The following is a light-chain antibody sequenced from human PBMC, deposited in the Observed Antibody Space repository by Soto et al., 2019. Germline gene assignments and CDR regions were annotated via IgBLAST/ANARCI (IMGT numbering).Light chain of an antibody. CDR1: SSDVGGYNY. V-gene: IGLV2-14*01. J-gene: IGLJ2*01. CDR3: MSYTSSSTLV. CDR2: DVS. Sequence: QSVLTQPASVSGSPGQSITLSCSGTSSDVGGYNYVSWYQQHPGKAPKLMIYDVSNRPSAVSHRFSGAKSGNTASLTISGHQAEDEADYYCMSYTSSSTLVFGGGTKLTVL.